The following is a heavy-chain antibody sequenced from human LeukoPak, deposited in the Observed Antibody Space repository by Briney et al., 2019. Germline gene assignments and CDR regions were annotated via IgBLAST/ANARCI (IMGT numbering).Heavy chain of an antibody. CDR1: GFTFSSYA. CDR2: ISSSSYI. V-gene: IGHV3-21*01. J-gene: IGHJ4*02. CDR3: ARDNDLLRYFDWPLDY. D-gene: IGHD3-9*01. Sequence: GGSLRLSCAASGFTFSSYAMHWVRQAPGKGLEWVSSISSSSYIYYADSVKGRFTISRDNAKNSLYLQMNSLRAEDTAVYYCARDNDLLRYFDWPLDYWGQGTLVTVSS.